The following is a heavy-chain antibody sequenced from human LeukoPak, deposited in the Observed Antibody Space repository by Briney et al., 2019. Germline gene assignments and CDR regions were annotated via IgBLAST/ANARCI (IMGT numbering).Heavy chain of an antibody. CDR3: ARAADQLLAVFDY. CDR1: GFTFSSYS. D-gene: IGHD2-2*01. J-gene: IGHJ4*02. Sequence: GRSLRLSCAASGFTFSSYSMNWVRQAPGKGLEWVSSIRSSSSYIYYADSVKGRFTISRDNAKNSLYLQMNSLRAEDTAVYYCARAADQLLAVFDYWGQGTLVTVSS. V-gene: IGHV3-21*01. CDR2: IRSSSSYI.